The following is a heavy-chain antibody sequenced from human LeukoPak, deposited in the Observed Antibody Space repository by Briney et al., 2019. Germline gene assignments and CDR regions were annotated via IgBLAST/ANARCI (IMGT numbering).Heavy chain of an antibody. Sequence: SETLSLTCTVSGGSISSNNWWSWVRQPPGKGLEWIGQIYHSGSTNYNPSLKSRVTISVDKSKNKFSLKLSSVTAADTAVYYCARDSEHSLFMDVWGQGTPVTVSS. V-gene: IGHV4-4*02. D-gene: IGHD1/OR15-1a*01. CDR2: IYHSGST. J-gene: IGHJ6*02. CDR3: ARDSEHSLFMDV. CDR1: GGSISSNNW.